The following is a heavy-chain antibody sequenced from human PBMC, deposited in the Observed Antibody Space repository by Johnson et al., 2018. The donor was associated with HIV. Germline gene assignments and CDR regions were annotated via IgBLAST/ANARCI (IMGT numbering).Heavy chain of an antibody. J-gene: IGHJ3*02. CDR1: GFSVSRHY. Sequence: EVQLVESGGGFIQPGGSLRLSCAASGFSVSRHYMSWVRQAPGKGLEWVSIIYSGGNTYYADSVKGRFTISRDSSKSTLYLQMNSLRADDTAIYYCAKEIWETYGGFMVGDAFDIWGQGTMVTVSS. CDR3: AKEIWETYGGFMVGDAFDI. V-gene: IGHV3-53*01. D-gene: IGHD4/OR15-4a*01. CDR2: IYSGGNT.